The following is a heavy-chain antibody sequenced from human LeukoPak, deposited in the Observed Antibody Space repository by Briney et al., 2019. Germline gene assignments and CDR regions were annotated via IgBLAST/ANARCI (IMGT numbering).Heavy chain of an antibody. J-gene: IGHJ4*02. Sequence: PGGTLNLSCAAHGFTVGGAAMHWVRQASGKELEWVGRITSKPNSYETVYAASMNGRFTISRDDSKNTAYLQMNSLKTEDTAVYYCAGGRGWYSPDYWGQGTLVTVSS. V-gene: IGHV3-73*01. CDR1: GFTVGGAA. D-gene: IGHD6-19*01. CDR2: ITSKPNSYET. CDR3: AGGRGWYSPDY.